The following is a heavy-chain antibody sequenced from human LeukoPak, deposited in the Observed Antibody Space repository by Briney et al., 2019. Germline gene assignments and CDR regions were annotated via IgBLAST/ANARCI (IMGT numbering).Heavy chain of an antibody. CDR3: ARLFAGGATPDPHTYYFDY. V-gene: IGHV4-61*10. CDR2: IYYSGNT. Sequence: SETLSLTCTVSGGSISSGSYYWSWIRQPAGKGLEWIGYIYYSGNTNYNPSLKSRVTISVDTSKNHFSLKLSSVTAADTAVYYCARLFAGGATPDPHTYYFDYWGQGTLVTVSS. J-gene: IGHJ4*02. D-gene: IGHD1-26*01. CDR1: GGSISSGSYY.